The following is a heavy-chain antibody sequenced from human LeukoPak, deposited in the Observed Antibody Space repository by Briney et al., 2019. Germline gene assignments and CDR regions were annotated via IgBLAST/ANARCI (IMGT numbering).Heavy chain of an antibody. CDR2: IHYSGST. Sequence: PSETLSLTCSVSGGSISSSNYYWGWIRQPPGKGLECIGSIHYSGSTYYNPSLKSRVTISVDTSKNQFSLKLSSVTAADTAVYYCARVRKWWEPRGYYYGMDVWGQGTTVTVSS. CDR3: ARVRKWWEPRGYYYGMDV. CDR1: GGSISSSNYY. J-gene: IGHJ6*02. D-gene: IGHD1-26*01. V-gene: IGHV4-39*07.